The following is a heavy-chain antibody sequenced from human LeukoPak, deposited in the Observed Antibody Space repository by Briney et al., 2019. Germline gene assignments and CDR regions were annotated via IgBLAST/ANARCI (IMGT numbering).Heavy chain of an antibody. Sequence: SETLSLTGAVYGGSFSGYYWSWIRQPPGKGLEWIGEINHSGSTNYNPSLKSRVTISVDTSKNQFSLKLSSVTAADTAVYYCARRSDPWGQGTLVTVSS. J-gene: IGHJ5*02. V-gene: IGHV4-34*01. CDR1: GGSFSGYY. CDR2: INHSGST. CDR3: ARRSDP.